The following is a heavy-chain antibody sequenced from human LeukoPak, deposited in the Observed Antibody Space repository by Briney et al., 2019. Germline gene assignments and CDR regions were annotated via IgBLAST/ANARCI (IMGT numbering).Heavy chain of an antibody. CDR2: ITASGTAM. CDR1: GFSFSSYS. V-gene: IGHV3-48*02. J-gene: IGHJ4*02. CDR3: ASSGSYRFDY. D-gene: IGHD1-26*01. Sequence: GGSLRLSCAASGFSFSSYSMNWVRQAPGKGLEWVSHITASGTAMFYADSVKGRLTISRDNAKNSLYLQMNSLRDEDTAVYYCASSGSYRFDYWGQGTLVTVSS.